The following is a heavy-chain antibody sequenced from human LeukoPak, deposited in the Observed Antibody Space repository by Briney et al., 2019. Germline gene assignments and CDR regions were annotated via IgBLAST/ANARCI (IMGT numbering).Heavy chain of an antibody. D-gene: IGHD2-15*01. Sequence: GGSLRLSCAASGFTFSSYAMSWVRQAPGKGLEWVSAISGSGGSTYYADSVKGRFTISRDNSKNTLYLQMNSLRAEDTAVYYCAKDADIVVVVAATFDYWGQGTLVTVSS. CDR1: GFTFSSYA. J-gene: IGHJ4*02. CDR3: AKDADIVVVVAATFDY. V-gene: IGHV3-23*01. CDR2: ISGSGGST.